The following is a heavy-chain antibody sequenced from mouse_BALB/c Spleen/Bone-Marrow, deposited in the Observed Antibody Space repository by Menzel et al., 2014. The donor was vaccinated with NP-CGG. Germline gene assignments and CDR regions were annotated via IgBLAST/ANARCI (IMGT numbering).Heavy chain of an antibody. CDR2: IYPGSGST. V-gene: IGHV1S22*01. Sequence: KQSGSELVRPGASVKLSCKASGYTFTSYWMHWVKQRHGQGLEWIGNIYPGSGSTNYDEKFKSKGTLTVDTSSSTAYMHLSNLTSEDSAVYYCTRWDYGYMDYWGQGTSVTVSS. D-gene: IGHD1-2*01. J-gene: IGHJ4*01. CDR3: TRWDYGYMDY. CDR1: GYTFTSYW.